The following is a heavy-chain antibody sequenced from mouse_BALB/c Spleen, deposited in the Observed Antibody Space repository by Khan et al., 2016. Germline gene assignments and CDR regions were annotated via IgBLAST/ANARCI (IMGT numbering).Heavy chain of an antibody. D-gene: IGHD4-1*01. CDR2: ISYSGST. J-gene: IGHJ3*01. Sequence: VQLKESGPGLVKPSQSLSLTCTVAGYSITSDYAWNWIRQFPGNKLEWMGYISYSGSTSYNPSLKSRISITRDTSKNQFFLQLNSVTTEDRATYYCARGLGRAYWGQGTLVTVSA. CDR1: GYSITSDYA. CDR3: ARGLGRAY. V-gene: IGHV3-2*02.